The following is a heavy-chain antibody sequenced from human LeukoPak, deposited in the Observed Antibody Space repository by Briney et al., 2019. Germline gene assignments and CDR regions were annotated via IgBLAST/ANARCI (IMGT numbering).Heavy chain of an antibody. CDR2: MNPNSGNT. CDR3: ARVHYGYSGYDNFDY. D-gene: IGHD5-12*01. CDR1: GYTFTSYD. Sequence: VASVKVSCKASGYTFTSYDINWVRQATGQGLEWMGWMNPNSGNTGYAQKFQGRVTMTRNTSISTAYMELSSLGSEDTAVYYCARVHYGYSGYDNFDYWGQGTLVTVSS. V-gene: IGHV1-8*01. J-gene: IGHJ4*02.